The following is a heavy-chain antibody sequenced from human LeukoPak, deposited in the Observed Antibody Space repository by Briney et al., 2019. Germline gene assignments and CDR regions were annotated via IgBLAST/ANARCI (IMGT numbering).Heavy chain of an antibody. CDR2: IYCSGST. V-gene: IGHV4-59*01. J-gene: IGHJ4*02. CDR3: AKGSRDWGFDS. Sequence: ASETLSLTCIVSNGSIGGNYWSWIRQPPGKGLEWIGYIYCSGSTNYNTSLKSRVAISIDTSKKQLSLQVNSVTAGATALYFCAKGSRDWGFDSWGEGALVTVSS. D-gene: IGHD3-16*01. CDR1: NGSIGGNY.